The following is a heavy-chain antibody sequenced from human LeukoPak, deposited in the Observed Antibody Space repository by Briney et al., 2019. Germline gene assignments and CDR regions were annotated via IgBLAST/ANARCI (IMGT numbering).Heavy chain of an antibody. J-gene: IGHJ4*02. CDR3: AKDSDWAFDY. V-gene: IGHV3-23*01. Sequence: GGSLRLSFAASGFTFSSYAMSWVRQAPGKGLEWVSAISGSGGSTYYADYVKGRFTISRDNSKNTLYLQMNSLRAEDTAVYYCAKDSDWAFDYWGQGTLVTVSS. D-gene: IGHD3/OR15-3a*01. CDR2: ISGSGGST. CDR1: GFTFSSYA.